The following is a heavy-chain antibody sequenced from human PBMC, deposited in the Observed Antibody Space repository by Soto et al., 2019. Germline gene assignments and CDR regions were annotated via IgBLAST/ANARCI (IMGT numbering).Heavy chain of an antibody. CDR2: ISAYNGNT. D-gene: IGHD6-6*01. Sequence: ASVKVSCKASGYTFTSYGISWVRQAPGQGLEWMGWISAYNGNTNYAQKLQGRVTMTTDTSTSTAYMELRGLRSDDTAVYYCARDEYSSSSGYYYYYGMDVWGQGTTVTVSS. CDR3: ARDEYSSSSGYYYYYGMDV. CDR1: GYTFTSYG. V-gene: IGHV1-18*01. J-gene: IGHJ6*02.